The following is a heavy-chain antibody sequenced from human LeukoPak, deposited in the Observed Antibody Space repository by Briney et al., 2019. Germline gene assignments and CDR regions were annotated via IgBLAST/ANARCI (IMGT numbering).Heavy chain of an antibody. Sequence: ASVKVSCKASGYTFTGYYMHWVRQAPGQGLEWMGWINPNSGGTNYAQKFQGWVTMTRDTSISTAYMELSRLRSDDTAVYFCATNRWEYGSSWYSDYWGQGTLVTVSS. CDR2: INPNSGGT. CDR1: GYTFTGYY. V-gene: IGHV1-2*04. J-gene: IGHJ4*02. CDR3: ATNRWEYGSSWYSDY. D-gene: IGHD6-13*01.